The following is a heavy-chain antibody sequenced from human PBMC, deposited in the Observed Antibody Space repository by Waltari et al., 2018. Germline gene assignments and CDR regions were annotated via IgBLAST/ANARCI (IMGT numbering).Heavy chain of an antibody. D-gene: IGHD6-19*01. CDR2: INHSGSP. Sequence: QVQLQQWGAGLLKPSETLSLTCAVYGRSFSGYYWSWIRQPPGKGLEWIGEINHSGSPNYNPSLKSRVTISVDTSKNQFSLKLSSVTAADTAVYYCARGGWLGPKRYLDPWGQGTLVTVSS. CDR3: ARGGWLGPKRYLDP. J-gene: IGHJ5*02. V-gene: IGHV4-34*01. CDR1: GRSFSGYY.